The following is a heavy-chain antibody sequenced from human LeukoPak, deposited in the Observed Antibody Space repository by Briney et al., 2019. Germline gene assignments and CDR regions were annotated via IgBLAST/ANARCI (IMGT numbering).Heavy chain of an antibody. D-gene: IGHD5-12*01. CDR2: NHYTGST. CDR3: ARSYSGYDSNAFDI. Sequence: PSETLSLTCTVFGGSISTYYWTWIRQPPGKGLEWIGYNHYTGSTNHNPSLKSRVTMSVDTSKNQFSLKLRSVTAADTAVYYCARSYSGYDSNAFDIWGQGTTVTVSS. J-gene: IGHJ3*02. V-gene: IGHV4-59*01. CDR1: GGSISTYY.